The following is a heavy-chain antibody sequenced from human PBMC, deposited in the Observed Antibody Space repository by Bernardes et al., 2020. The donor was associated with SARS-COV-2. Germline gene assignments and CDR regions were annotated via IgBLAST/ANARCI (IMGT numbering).Heavy chain of an antibody. CDR2: SHAEDDET. V-gene: IGHV1-24*01. Sequence: ASMKVSCKISGYTLNEVSMHWVRQAPGEGLEWMGGSHAEDDETLYAQKFQGRVTMTEDTSTDTAYMELSSLTSEDTAVYYCATAVVHIAAVGTVGNFDFWGQGTLVTVSS. CDR1: GYTLNEVS. J-gene: IGHJ4*02. D-gene: IGHD6-13*01. CDR3: ATAVVHIAAVGTVGNFDF.